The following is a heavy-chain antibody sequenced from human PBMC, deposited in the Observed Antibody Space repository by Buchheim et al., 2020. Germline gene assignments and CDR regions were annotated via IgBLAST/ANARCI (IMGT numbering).Heavy chain of an antibody. D-gene: IGHD5-24*01. V-gene: IGHV5-10-1*01. CDR1: GYSFTSYW. Sequence: EVQLVQSGAEVKKPGESLRISCKGSGYSFTSYWISWVRQMPGKGLEWMGRIDPSDSYTNYSPSFQGHVTISADQSISTALPQWSSLKASDTAMYYCARLERMATISDWYFDLWGRGTL. CDR2: IDPSDSYT. J-gene: IGHJ2*01. CDR3: ARLERMATISDWYFDL.